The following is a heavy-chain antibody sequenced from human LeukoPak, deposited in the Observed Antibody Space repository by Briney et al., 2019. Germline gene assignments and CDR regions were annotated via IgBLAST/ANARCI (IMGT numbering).Heavy chain of an antibody. CDR1: GGSFSNYY. Sequence: PSETLSPTCAVYGGSFSNYYWSWIRQPPGKGLEWIGEITPSGSTNYNPSLKTRVTISVDTSKNQSSLKLSPVTAADTAMYYCARHRTAYYFDYWGQGTLVTVSS. CDR3: ARHRTAYYFDY. J-gene: IGHJ4*02. CDR2: ITPSGST. V-gene: IGHV4-34*01.